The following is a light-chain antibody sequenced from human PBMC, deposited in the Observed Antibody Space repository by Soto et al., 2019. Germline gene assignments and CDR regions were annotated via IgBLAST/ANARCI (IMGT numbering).Light chain of an antibody. Sequence: DIQMTQSPSTLSASVGDRVTITCRASQRISSWLAWYQQKPGKAPKLLIYDASSLESGVPSRFSGSGSGTEFTFTISSLQPDDFATYYCQQYNSYWTFGQGTKVDIK. CDR1: QRISSW. CDR3: QQYNSYWT. J-gene: IGKJ1*01. V-gene: IGKV1-5*01. CDR2: DAS.